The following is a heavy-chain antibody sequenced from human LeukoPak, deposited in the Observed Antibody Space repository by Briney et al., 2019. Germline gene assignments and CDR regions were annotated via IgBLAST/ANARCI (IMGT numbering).Heavy chain of an antibody. CDR2: INPNSGGT. Sequence: ASVKVSCKASGYTFTGYYMHWVRQAPGQGLEWMGRINPNSGGTNYAQKFQGRVTMTRDTSISTAYMELSRLRSDDTAVYYCAREGINIAVAGEDYWGQGTPVTVSS. J-gene: IGHJ4*02. CDR3: AREGINIAVAGEDY. D-gene: IGHD6-19*01. V-gene: IGHV1-2*06. CDR1: GYTFTGYY.